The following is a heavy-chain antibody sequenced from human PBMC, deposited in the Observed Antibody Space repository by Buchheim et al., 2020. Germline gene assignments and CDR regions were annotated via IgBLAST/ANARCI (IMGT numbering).Heavy chain of an antibody. CDR1: GFTVSTNA. Sequence: QVQLVESGGGVVQPGRSLRLSCAASGFTVSTNAMHWVRQAPGKGLEWVAIISYDGNTKYYADSVKGRFTISRDTSKNTLYLQMNSLKPEDTAVYYRARVQDSYSSAWYIDYWGQGTL. V-gene: IGHV3-30-3*01. J-gene: IGHJ4*02. CDR2: ISYDGNTK. D-gene: IGHD6-19*01. CDR3: ARVQDSYSSAWYIDY.